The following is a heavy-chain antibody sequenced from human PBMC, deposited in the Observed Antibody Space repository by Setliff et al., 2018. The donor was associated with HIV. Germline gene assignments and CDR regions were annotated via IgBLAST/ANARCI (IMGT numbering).Heavy chain of an antibody. D-gene: IGHD4-17*01. CDR1: GFTFSSYW. J-gene: IGHJ4*02. CDR2: IKQDGSQT. Sequence: GGSLRLSCAASGFTFSSYWMQWVRQAPGKGLEWVANIKQDGSQTYYVDSVKGRFTISRDNAKNSLHLQMNSLRVEDTAVYYCTRELRCVKYWGQGTLVTVSS. CDR3: TRELRCVKY. V-gene: IGHV3-7*01.